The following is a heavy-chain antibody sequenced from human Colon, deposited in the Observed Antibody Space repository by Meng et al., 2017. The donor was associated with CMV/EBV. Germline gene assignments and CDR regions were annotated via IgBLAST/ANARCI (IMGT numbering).Heavy chain of an antibody. D-gene: IGHD1-26*01. CDR2: ISSSSSTI. CDR1: GFTFSSYS. V-gene: IGHV3-48*04. CDR3: ARGASASYRTPPGY. J-gene: IGHJ4*02. Sequence: GESLKISCAASGFTFSSYSMNWVRQAPGKGLEWVSYISSSSSTIYYADSVKGRFTISRDNAKNSLYLQMNSLRAEDTAVYYCARGASASYRTPPGYWGQGTLVTVSS.